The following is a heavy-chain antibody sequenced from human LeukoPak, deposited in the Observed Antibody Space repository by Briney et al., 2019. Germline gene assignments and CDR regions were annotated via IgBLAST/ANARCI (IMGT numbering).Heavy chain of an antibody. Sequence: SETLSLTCTVSGGSISSGDYYWSWIRQPPGKGLEWIGYIYYSGSTYYNPSLKSRVTISVDTSKNQFSLKLSSVTAADTAVYYRARVRTYYYGSGSYSEDVWYYFDYWGQGTLVTVSS. J-gene: IGHJ4*02. CDR1: GGSISSGDYY. D-gene: IGHD3-10*01. CDR3: ARVRTYYYGSGSYSEDVWYYFDY. CDR2: IYYSGST. V-gene: IGHV4-30-4*01.